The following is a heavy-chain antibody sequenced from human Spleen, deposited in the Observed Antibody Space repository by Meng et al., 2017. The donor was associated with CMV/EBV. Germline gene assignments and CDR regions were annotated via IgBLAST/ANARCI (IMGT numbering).Heavy chain of an antibody. Sequence: GGSLRLSCAASGFTFSSYAMHWVRQAPGKGLEWVAVISYDGSNKYYADSVKGRFTISRDNAKNSLFLQMNSMRAEDTAVYYCASQGVVVSSYGMDVWGHGTTVTVSS. D-gene: IGHD2-2*01. CDR3: ASQGVVVSSYGMDV. CDR2: ISYDGSNK. CDR1: GFTFSSYA. V-gene: IGHV3-30*04. J-gene: IGHJ6*02.